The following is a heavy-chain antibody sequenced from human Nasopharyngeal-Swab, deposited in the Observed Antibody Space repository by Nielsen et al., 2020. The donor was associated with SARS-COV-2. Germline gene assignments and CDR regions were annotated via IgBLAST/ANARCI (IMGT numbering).Heavy chain of an antibody. CDR1: GFTFSDYY. CDR3: ARAAAIFGSYMDV. D-gene: IGHD3-3*01. Sequence: GESLKISCAASGFTFSDYYMSWIRQAPGKGLEWVSYISSSSSYTNYADSVKGRFTISRDNAKNSLYLQMNSLRAEDTAVYYCARAAAIFGSYMDVWGKGTTVTVSS. CDR2: ISSSSSYT. V-gene: IGHV3-11*06. J-gene: IGHJ6*03.